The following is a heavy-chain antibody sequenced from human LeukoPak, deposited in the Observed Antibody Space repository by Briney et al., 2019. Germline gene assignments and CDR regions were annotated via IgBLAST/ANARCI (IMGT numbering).Heavy chain of an antibody. CDR2: TSGSRGGT. CDR3: ARDAAAQQVVHYFDY. Sequence: TGGSLRLSCAASGFTFSDYGMSWVRQAPGKGLEWVSGTSGSRGGTYYVDSVKGRFTVSRDNSKNTLYLQMHSLRAEDTALYYCARDAAAQQVVHYFDYWGQGALVTVSS. D-gene: IGHD6-13*01. CDR1: GFTFSDYG. J-gene: IGHJ4*02. V-gene: IGHV3-23*01.